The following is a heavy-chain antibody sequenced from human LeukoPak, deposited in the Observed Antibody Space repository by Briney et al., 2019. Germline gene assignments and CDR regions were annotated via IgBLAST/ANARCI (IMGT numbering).Heavy chain of an antibody. CDR1: GFTFSNAW. Sequence: GGSLRLSCATSGFTFSNAWMNWVRQAPGKGLEWVGRIRSNSDGGTIDYATPVKGRFTLSRDDSKTTLYLQMNSLQTEDTAVYYCATDFYDSTWGQGTLVTVSS. V-gene: IGHV3-15*07. CDR2: IRSNSDGGTI. J-gene: IGHJ5*02. D-gene: IGHD3-22*01. CDR3: ATDFYDST.